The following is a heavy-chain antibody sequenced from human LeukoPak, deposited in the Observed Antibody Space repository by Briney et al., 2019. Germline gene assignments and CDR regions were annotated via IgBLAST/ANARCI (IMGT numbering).Heavy chain of an antibody. CDR3: ARDKKRSSYGHNYYGMDV. CDR2: IHSGGST. V-gene: IGHV3-66*02. D-gene: IGHD3-16*01. Sequence: PGGSLRLSCVASGFPVNSTYMNWVRQAPGKGLEWVSVIHSGGSTYYADSVKGRFTISRDTSKNMLYLQMNSLRPEDTALYYCARDKKRSSYGHNYYGMDVWGQGTTVTVSS. J-gene: IGHJ6*02. CDR1: GFPVNSTY.